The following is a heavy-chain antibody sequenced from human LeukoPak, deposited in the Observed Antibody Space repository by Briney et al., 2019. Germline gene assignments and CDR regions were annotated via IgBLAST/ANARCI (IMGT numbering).Heavy chain of an antibody. CDR3: ARDSSNIAVAGSFDY. D-gene: IGHD6-19*01. Sequence: GGSLRLSCAASGFTFDDYAVHWVRQAPGKGLEWVSGISWNSGSIGYADSVKGRFTISRDNAKNSLYLQMNSLRAEDTAVYYCARDSSNIAVAGSFDYWGQGTLVTVSS. CDR1: GFTFDDYA. CDR2: ISWNSGSI. J-gene: IGHJ4*02. V-gene: IGHV3-9*01.